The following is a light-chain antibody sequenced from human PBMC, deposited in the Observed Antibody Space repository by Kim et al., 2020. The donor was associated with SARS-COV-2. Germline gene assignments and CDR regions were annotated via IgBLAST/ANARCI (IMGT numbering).Light chain of an antibody. Sequence: VAPGERVTLTCRASQDVGARLAWYPHKPGQGLRLLIHDASTRATTLPARVSGSGSGTEFTLTISSLQSEDFGIYYCQQYKKWPRTFGQGTKVDIK. CDR3: QQYKKWPRT. J-gene: IGKJ1*01. V-gene: IGKV3-15*01. CDR2: DAS. CDR1: QDVGAR.